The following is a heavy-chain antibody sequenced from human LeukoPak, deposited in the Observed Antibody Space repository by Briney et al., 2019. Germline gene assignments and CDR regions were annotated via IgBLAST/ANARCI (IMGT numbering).Heavy chain of an antibody. CDR1: GFTFSDYY. D-gene: IGHD1-26*01. Sequence: PGGSLRPSCAASGFTFSDYYMSWIRQAPGKGLEWVSYISSSGNTIYYADSVKGRFTISRDNAKNSLYLQMNSLRAEDTAVYYCARSARVRYSGRPYGMDVWGQGTTVTVSS. J-gene: IGHJ6*02. CDR2: ISSSGNTI. CDR3: ARSARVRYSGRPYGMDV. V-gene: IGHV3-11*04.